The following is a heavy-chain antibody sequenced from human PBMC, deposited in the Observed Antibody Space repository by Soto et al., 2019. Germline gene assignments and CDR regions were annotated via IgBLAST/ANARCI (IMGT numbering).Heavy chain of an antibody. D-gene: IGHD6-6*01. V-gene: IGHV1-69*01. Sequence: QVQLVQSGAEVKEPGSSVKVSCKASGGTFANFIMNWVRQTPGQGLEWMGGIVPMFGTATYAEKFKGRVTTSASESTSTAYMERPSLRSEDTAVYYCARNGPYSCSLSQYSGMDVWGQGTTVTVS. CDR1: GGTFANFI. CDR2: IVPMFGTA. CDR3: ARNGPYSCSLSQYSGMDV. J-gene: IGHJ6*02.